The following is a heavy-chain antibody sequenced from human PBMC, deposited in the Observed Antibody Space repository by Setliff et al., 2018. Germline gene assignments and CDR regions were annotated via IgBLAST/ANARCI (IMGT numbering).Heavy chain of an antibody. CDR3: ARGPYNIYDRSGYGFTNWFDP. Sequence: PSETLSLTCTVSGGSISTSSYYWGWIRQPPGKGLEWIGSIYYSGSTYYNPSLKSRVTISVDTSKKQCSLKLSSVTAADTAVYYCARGPYNIYDRSGYGFTNWFDPWGQGILVTVSS. J-gene: IGHJ5*02. D-gene: IGHD3-22*01. CDR2: IYYSGST. V-gene: IGHV4-39*07. CDR1: GGSISTSSYY.